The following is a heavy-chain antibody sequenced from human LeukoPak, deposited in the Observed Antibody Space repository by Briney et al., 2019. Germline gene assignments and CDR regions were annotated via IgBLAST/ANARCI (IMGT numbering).Heavy chain of an antibody. Sequence: PGGSLRLSCAASGFTFSSYELNWVRQAPGKGLEWVSYISDTGSTIYYADSVEGRFTISRDNSKNSVYLGMKNLRIEDTAFYYCAKDMEDYGGNSFDSWGEGTLVTVSS. J-gene: IGHJ5*01. CDR3: AKDMEDYGGNSFDS. CDR2: ISDTGSTI. D-gene: IGHD4-23*01. V-gene: IGHV3-48*03. CDR1: GFTFSSYE.